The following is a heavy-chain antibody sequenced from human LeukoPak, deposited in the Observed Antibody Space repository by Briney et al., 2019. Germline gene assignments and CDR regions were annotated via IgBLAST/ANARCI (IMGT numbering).Heavy chain of an antibody. J-gene: IGHJ5*02. CDR3: ARLNKPGWFDP. Sequence: WVRQPPGKGLEWIGSIYYSGNTYHNPSLKSRVTISLDTSKNQFSLRLNSVTATDTAVYYCARLNKPGWFDPWGQGTLVTVSS. V-gene: IGHV4-39*01. CDR2: IYYSGNT. D-gene: IGHD1-14*01.